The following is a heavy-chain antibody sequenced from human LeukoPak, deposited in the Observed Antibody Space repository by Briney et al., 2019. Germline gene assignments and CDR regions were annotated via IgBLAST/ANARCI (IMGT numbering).Heavy chain of an antibody. V-gene: IGHV3-23*01. Sequence: GGSLRLSCAASGFTFSSYSMNWVRQAPGKGLEWVSSITGSGGTTYYADSVKGRFTVSRDNSKNTLYLQMNSLTAEDAAVYYCAKDVSENYHTWGSYRSDYWGQGTLVTVSS. CDR3: AKDVSENYHTWGSYRSDY. J-gene: IGHJ4*02. CDR1: GFTFSSYS. D-gene: IGHD3-16*02. CDR2: ITGSGGTT.